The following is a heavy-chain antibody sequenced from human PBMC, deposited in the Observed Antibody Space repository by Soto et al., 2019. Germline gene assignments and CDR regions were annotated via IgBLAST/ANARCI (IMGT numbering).Heavy chain of an antibody. J-gene: IGHJ4*02. CDR1: GFTFSSYA. Sequence: QVQLVESGGGVVQPGRSPTLSCAASGFTFSSYAMHWVRQAPGKGLEWVAVISYDGSNQDYADSVKDRFTISRDNSKNTRYLQMNSLRAEDTAVYYCARDWSTFDYWGQGTLVTVSS. V-gene: IGHV3-30*04. CDR3: ARDWSTFDY. CDR2: ISYDGSNQ.